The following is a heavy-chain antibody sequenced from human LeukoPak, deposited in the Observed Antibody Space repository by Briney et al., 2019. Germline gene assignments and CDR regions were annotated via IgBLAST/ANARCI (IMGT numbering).Heavy chain of an antibody. J-gene: IGHJ6*02. Sequence: GGSLRLSCAASGFTFSGSTMHWVRQASGKGLEWVGRIRSKANNYATAYATSVKGRFTLSRDDSKNTAYLQMNSLKTEDTAVYYCIRGAASGSYYGFDVWGQGATVTVSS. CDR2: IRSKANNYAT. D-gene: IGHD1-26*01. CDR1: GFTFSGST. V-gene: IGHV3-73*01. CDR3: IRGAASGSYYGFDV.